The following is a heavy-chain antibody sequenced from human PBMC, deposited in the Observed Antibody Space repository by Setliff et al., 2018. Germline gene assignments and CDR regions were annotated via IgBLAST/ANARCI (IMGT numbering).Heavy chain of an antibody. J-gene: IGHJ4*02. CDR3: ARDRKEIVVKPPAASLDY. CDR2: IIPILGIA. V-gene: IGHV1-69*10. Sequence: GASVKVSCKASGGTFSSYAISWVRQAPGQGLEWMGGIIPILGIANYAQKFQGRVTITTDESTSTAYMELSSLRSEDTAVYYCARDRKEIVVKPPAASLDYWGQGTQVTVSS. D-gene: IGHD2-2*01. CDR1: GGTFSSYA.